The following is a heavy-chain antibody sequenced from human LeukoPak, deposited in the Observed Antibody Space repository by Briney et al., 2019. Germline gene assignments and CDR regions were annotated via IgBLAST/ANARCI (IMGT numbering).Heavy chain of an antibody. CDR3: ARNNGMDV. J-gene: IGHJ6*02. CDR1: GFTFSSYW. Sequence: GGSLRLSCAASGFTFSSYWMNWARQAPGKGLEWVASINHNGNVNYYLDSVKGRFTISKDNAKNSLYLQMNSLRAEDTALYHCARNNGMDVWGQGTTVIVSS. CDR2: INHNGNVN. V-gene: IGHV3-7*03.